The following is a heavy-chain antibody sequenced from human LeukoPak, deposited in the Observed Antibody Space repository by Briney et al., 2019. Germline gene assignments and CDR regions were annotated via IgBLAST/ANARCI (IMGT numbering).Heavy chain of an antibody. J-gene: IGHJ4*02. CDR3: ARDSEYSSGWYGEFDY. Sequence: SETLSLTCTVSGDSISNYYWTWIRQPPGKGLEWIGYIYYSGDTNYNPSLKSRVTISLDTSKNQFSLKLTSVTAADTAMYYCARDSEYSSGWYGEFDYWGQGTLVTVSS. D-gene: IGHD6-19*01. V-gene: IGHV4-59*12. CDR2: IYYSGDT. CDR1: GDSISNYY.